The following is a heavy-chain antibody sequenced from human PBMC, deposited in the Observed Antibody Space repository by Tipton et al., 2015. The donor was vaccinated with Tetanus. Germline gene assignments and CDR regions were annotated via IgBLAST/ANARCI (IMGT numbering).Heavy chain of an antibody. CDR1: GFTFSSYG. J-gene: IGHJ6*02. CDR3: ARLPQPHGPYGMDV. Sequence: SLRLSCAASGFTFSSYGMHWVRQAPGKGLEWVAVIWYDGSNKYYADSVKGRFTISRDNSKNTLYLQMNSLRAEDTAVYYCARLPQPHGPYGMDVWGQGTTVTVSS. D-gene: IGHD1-14*01. V-gene: IGHV3-33*01. CDR2: IWYDGSNK.